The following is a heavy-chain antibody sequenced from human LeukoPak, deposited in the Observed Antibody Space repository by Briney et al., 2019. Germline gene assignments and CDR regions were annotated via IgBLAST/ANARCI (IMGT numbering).Heavy chain of an antibody. J-gene: IGHJ4*02. CDR2: ISYDGSNK. Sequence: GGSLRLSCAASGFTFSSYGMHWVRQAPGKGVEWVAVISYDGSNKYYADSVRGRFTISRDNSKNTLYLQMNSLRAEDTAVYYCAKVDTRYYDFWSRNFDYWGQGTLVTVSS. CDR1: GFTFSSYG. CDR3: AKVDTRYYDFWSRNFDY. D-gene: IGHD3-3*01. V-gene: IGHV3-30*18.